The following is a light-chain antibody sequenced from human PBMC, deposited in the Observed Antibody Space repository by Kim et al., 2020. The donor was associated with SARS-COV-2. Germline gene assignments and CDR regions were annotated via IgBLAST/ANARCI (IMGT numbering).Light chain of an antibody. CDR1: SSDIGGYNY. V-gene: IGLV2-14*03. Sequence: GRSITISCTGTSSDIGGYNYVSWYQQYPGKAPKLMIYDVTDRPSGVSNRFSGSKSANTASLTISGLRADDEATYYCSSYTDDNTVIFGGGTKVTVL. J-gene: IGLJ2*01. CDR2: DVT. CDR3: SSYTDDNTVI.